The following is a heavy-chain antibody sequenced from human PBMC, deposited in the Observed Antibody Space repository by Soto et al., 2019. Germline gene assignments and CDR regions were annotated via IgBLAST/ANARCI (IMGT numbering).Heavy chain of an antibody. Sequence: SETLSLTCTVSGGSISSGGYYWSWIRQHPGKGLEWIGYIYYSGSTYYNPSLKSRVTISVDTSKNQFSLKLSSVTAADTAVYYCARDPYCDFWSGSRDAFDIWGQGTMVTVSS. D-gene: IGHD3-3*01. CDR3: ARDPYCDFWSGSRDAFDI. J-gene: IGHJ3*02. CDR2: IYYSGST. V-gene: IGHV4-31*03. CDR1: GGSISSGGYY.